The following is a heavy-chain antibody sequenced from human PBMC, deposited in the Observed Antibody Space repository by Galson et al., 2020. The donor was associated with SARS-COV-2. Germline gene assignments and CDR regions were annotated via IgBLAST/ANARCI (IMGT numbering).Heavy chain of an antibody. V-gene: IGHV2-26*01. CDR2: IFSNDEK. J-gene: IGHJ5*02. Sequence: SGPTLVKPTETLTLTCTVSGFSLSNARMGVSWIRQPPGKALEWLAHIFSNDEKSYSTSLKSRLTISKDTSKSQVVLTMTNMDPVDTATYYCARIVAVAASVPNWFDPWGQGTLVTVSS. CDR3: ARIVAVAASVPNWFDP. CDR1: GFSLSNARMG. D-gene: IGHD6-19*01.